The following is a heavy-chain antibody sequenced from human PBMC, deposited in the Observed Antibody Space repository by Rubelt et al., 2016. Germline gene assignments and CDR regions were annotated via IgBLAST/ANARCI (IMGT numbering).Heavy chain of an antibody. CDR3: ARVNRYYCDY. J-gene: IGHJ4*02. CDR1: GVSISSTNW. CDR2: IYHRGST. Sequence: QVQLQESGPGLVKPSGTLSLTCAVSGVSISSTNWWSWVRPPPGKGLEWIGEIYHRGSTNYHPSPTSPVTLSVDKSKNQCALRLTSGTAADTAVYYCARVNRYYCDYWGQGTLVTVSS. V-gene: IGHV4-4*02.